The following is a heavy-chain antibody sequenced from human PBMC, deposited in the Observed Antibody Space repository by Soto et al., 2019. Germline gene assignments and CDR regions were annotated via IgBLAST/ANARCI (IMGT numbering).Heavy chain of an antibody. CDR1: GGTFSSYA. CDR3: ARARGIYYYGSGSLRWFDP. V-gene: IGHV1-69*13. D-gene: IGHD3-10*01. CDR2: IIPIFGTA. J-gene: IGHJ5*02. Sequence: SVKVSCKASGGTFSSYAISWVRQAPGQGLGWMGGIIPIFGTANYAQKFQGRVTITADESTSTAYMELSSLRSEDTAVYYCARARGIYYYGSGSLRWFDPWGQGTLVTAYS.